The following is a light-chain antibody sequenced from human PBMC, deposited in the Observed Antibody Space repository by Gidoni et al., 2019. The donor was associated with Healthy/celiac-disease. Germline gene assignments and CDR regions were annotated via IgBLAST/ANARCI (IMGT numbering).Light chain of an antibody. CDR1: KLGDKY. Sequence: SYELTQPPPVSVSPGQTASITCSGDKLGDKYACWYQQKPGQSPVLVIYQDSKRTSGIPERFSGSNSGNTATLTISGTQAMDEADYYCQAWDSSTFYVFGTGTKVTVL. CDR2: QDS. V-gene: IGLV3-1*01. J-gene: IGLJ1*01. CDR3: QAWDSSTFYV.